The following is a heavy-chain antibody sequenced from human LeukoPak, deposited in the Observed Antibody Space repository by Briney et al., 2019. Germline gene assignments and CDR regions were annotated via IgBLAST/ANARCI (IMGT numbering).Heavy chain of an antibody. V-gene: IGHV1-2*02. Sequence: GASVTLSCTSSGYTIIDFYMHWVRQAAGQGLEWGGCISPDSGGINAVQKFQGRVTMTRDTSITTGYMELSGLSFDGTAVYFGARGGGRYSVDYWGQGTLVIVSS. J-gene: IGHJ4*02. CDR1: GYTIIDFY. D-gene: IGHD1-26*01. CDR2: ISPDSGGI. CDR3: ARGGGRYSVDY.